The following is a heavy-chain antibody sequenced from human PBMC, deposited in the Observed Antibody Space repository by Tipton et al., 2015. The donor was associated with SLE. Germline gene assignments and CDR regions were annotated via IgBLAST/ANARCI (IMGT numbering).Heavy chain of an antibody. Sequence: TLSLTCAVYGGSFSGYSWSWIRQPPGKGLEWIGEINHSGSTYYNPSLKSRVTISVDTSKNQFSLKLSSVTAADTAVYYCARDQQLVQGWFDPWGQGTLVTVSS. CDR2: INHSGST. CDR1: GGSFSGYS. J-gene: IGHJ5*02. D-gene: IGHD6-13*01. V-gene: IGHV4-34*09. CDR3: ARDQQLVQGWFDP.